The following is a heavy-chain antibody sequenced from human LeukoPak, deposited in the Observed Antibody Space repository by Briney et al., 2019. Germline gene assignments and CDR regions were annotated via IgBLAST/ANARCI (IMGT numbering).Heavy chain of an antibody. Sequence: GGSLRLSCAASGFTLSSYVMSWVRQAPGKGLEWVSAISGSGGSTYYADSVKGRFTISRDNSKNTLYLQMNSLRAEDTAVYYCARGGLYGGNSGYWGQGTLVTVSS. J-gene: IGHJ4*02. CDR3: ARGGLYGGNSGY. CDR1: GFTLSSYV. CDR2: ISGSGGST. D-gene: IGHD4-23*01. V-gene: IGHV3-23*01.